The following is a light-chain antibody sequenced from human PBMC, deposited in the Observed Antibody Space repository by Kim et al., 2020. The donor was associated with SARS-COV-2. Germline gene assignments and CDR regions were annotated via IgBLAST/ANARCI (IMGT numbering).Light chain of an antibody. CDR3: NSRDSSGNHR. V-gene: IGLV3-19*01. J-gene: IGLJ3*02. CDR1: SLRGYY. Sequence: VALGQTVRITCQGDSLRGYYASWYQQKPGQAPVLVIYGKNNRPSGIPDRFSGSSSGNTASLTITGAQAEDEADYYCNSRDSSGNHRFGGGTQLTVL. CDR2: GKN.